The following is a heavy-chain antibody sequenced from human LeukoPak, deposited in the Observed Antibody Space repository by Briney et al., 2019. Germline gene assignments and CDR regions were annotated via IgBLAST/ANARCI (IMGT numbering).Heavy chain of an antibody. D-gene: IGHD3-10*01. V-gene: IGHV5-51*01. CDR2: IYPVDSDT. J-gene: IGHJ6*02. CDR1: VDSFTSYW. Sequence: GESLKISCQGSVDSFTSYWIGWVRQIRGKGLAWSGIIYPVDSDTRYSTSFQGQVTISAYKSISTVYLQWRSLNASDTAMYYCARLLYGSGSYYYYYYGMDVWGQGTTVTVS. CDR3: ARLLYGSGSYYYYYYGMDV.